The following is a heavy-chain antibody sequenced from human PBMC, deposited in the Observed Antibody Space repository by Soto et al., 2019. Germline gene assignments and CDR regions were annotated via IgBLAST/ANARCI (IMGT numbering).Heavy chain of an antibody. J-gene: IGHJ4*02. CDR2: ISSDGSDK. CDR1: GFSFSDCG. Sequence: QVQLVESGGGVVQPGRSLRLSCAASGFSFSDCGIHWVRQAPGKGLEWVAAISSDGSDKYYSESVKGRFTISRDNSRNTLFLQMNSLRVGDTAVYYCVKGSEVARQELDYWGQGTLVTVSS. CDR3: VKGSEVARQELDY. V-gene: IGHV3-30*18. D-gene: IGHD2-15*01.